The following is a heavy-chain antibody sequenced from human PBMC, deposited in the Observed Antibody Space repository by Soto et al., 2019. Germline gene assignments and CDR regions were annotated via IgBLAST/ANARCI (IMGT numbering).Heavy chain of an antibody. D-gene: IGHD2-21*01. Sequence: SETLSLTCTVAGGSMSSSSYCWGWIRQPPGKGLEWIGSIYYSGSTYYNPSLKSRVTISVDTSKNQFSLKLSSVTAADTAVYYCARHQVKGWFDPWGQGTLVTVSS. CDR3: ARHQVKGWFDP. CDR2: IYYSGST. J-gene: IGHJ5*02. V-gene: IGHV4-39*01. CDR1: GGSMSSSSYC.